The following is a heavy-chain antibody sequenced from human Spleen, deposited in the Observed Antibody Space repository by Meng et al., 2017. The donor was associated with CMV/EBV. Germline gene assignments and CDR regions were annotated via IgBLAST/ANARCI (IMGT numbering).Heavy chain of an antibody. CDR2: ISGSGDRT. Sequence: GESLKISCAASGFSFRSYAMSWVRQAPGKGLEWVSGISGSGDRTHFAESVKGRFTISRDNAKNSLYLQMNSLRAEDTAVYYCARAAMADYWGQGTLVTVSS. J-gene: IGHJ4*02. CDR1: GFSFRSYA. CDR3: ARAAMADY. V-gene: IGHV3-23*01. D-gene: IGHD5-18*01.